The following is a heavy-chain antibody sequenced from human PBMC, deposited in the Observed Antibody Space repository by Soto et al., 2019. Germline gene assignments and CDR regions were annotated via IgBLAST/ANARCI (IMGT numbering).Heavy chain of an antibody. Sequence: QVQLQESGPGLVKPSQTLSLTCTVSGGSISSGGYYWSWIRQHPGKGLEWIGYIYYSGSTYYNPSLKSRVTISVDTSKNQFSPKLSSVTAADTAVYYCARTSPKDGYYYYYYGMDVWGQGTTVTVSS. CDR2: IYYSGST. D-gene: IGHD2-15*01. CDR3: ARTSPKDGYYYYYYGMDV. J-gene: IGHJ6*02. V-gene: IGHV4-31*03. CDR1: GGSISSGGYY.